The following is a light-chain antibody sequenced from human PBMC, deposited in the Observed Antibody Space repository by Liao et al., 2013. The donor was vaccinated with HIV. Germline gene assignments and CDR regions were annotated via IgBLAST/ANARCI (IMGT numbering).Light chain of an antibody. V-gene: IGLV3-21*04. Sequence: SYVLTQPPSVSVAPGKTARITCGGNNIGGKSVHWYQQKPGQAPVLVIYYHSDRPSGIPERFSGSNSGNTATLTISRVEAGDEADYYCQVWDSRSDHLVVFGGGTKLTVL. CDR2: YHS. J-gene: IGLJ2*01. CDR3: QVWDSRSDHLVV. CDR1: NIGGKS.